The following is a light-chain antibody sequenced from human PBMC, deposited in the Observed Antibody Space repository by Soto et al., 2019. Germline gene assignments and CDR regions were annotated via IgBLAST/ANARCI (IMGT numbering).Light chain of an antibody. CDR2: DAS. Sequence: DIQMTQSPSSLSPSVGDRVTITCRASGSISDWLAWYQQKRGKAPELLIFDASNLKSGVSSRFSGSGSGTEITLTISRLQPDDVATYYCLQYSSHSWTFGQGTKVDIK. CDR3: LQYSSHSWT. CDR1: GSISDW. J-gene: IGKJ1*01. V-gene: IGKV1-5*01.